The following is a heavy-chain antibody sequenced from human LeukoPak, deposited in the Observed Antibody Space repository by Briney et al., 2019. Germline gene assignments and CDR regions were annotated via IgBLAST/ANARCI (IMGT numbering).Heavy chain of an antibody. D-gene: IGHD6-13*01. CDR1: GGSISSYY. CDR2: IYYSGST. CDR3: AARLAAAGKSDY. Sequence: PSETLSLTCTVSGGSISSYYWSWIRQPPGKGLEWIGYIYYSGSTNYNPSLKSRVTISVDTSKNQFSRKLSSVTAADTAVYYCAARLAAAGKSDYWGQGTLVTVSS. J-gene: IGHJ4*02. V-gene: IGHV4-59*01.